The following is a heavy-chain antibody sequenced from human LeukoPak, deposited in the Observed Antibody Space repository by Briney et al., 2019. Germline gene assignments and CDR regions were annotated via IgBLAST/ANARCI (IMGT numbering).Heavy chain of an antibody. D-gene: IGHD2-2*01. CDR2: INPNSGGT. CDR3: ASPYCSSTSCSLDALDI. V-gene: IGHV1-2*02. CDR1: GYTFTGYY. J-gene: IGHJ3*02. Sequence: GASVKVSCKASGYTFTGYYMHWVRQAPGQGLEWMGWINPNSGGTNCAQKFQGRVTMTRDTSISTAYMELSRLRSDDTAVYYCASPYCSSTSCSLDALDIWGQGTMVTVSS.